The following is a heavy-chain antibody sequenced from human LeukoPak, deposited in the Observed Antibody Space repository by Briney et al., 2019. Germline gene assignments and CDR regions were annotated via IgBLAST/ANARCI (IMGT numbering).Heavy chain of an antibody. D-gene: IGHD1-26*01. CDR3: ARSYSGSAFDY. CDR2: IYYSGST. J-gene: IGHJ4*02. Sequence: NPSETLSLTCTVSGGSISSYYWSWIRQPPGKGLEWIGYIYYSGSTNYNPSLKSRVTISVDTSKNQFSLKLSSVTAADTAVYYCARSYSGSAFDYWGQGTLVTVSS. V-gene: IGHV4-59*01. CDR1: GGSISSYY.